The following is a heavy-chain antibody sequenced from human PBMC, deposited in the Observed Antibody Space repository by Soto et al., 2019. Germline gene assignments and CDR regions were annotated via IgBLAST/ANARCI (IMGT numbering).Heavy chain of an antibody. CDR1: GGTFSSYT. V-gene: IGHV1-69*02. J-gene: IGHJ6*02. Sequence: QVQMVQSGAEVKKPRSSVKVSCKASGGTFSSYTISWVRNAPGQGPEWMGRIIPILGIANYAQKFQGRVTITADKSTSTAYMELSSLRSEDTAVYYCASYDSRTACYYGMDVWGQGTTVTVSS. CDR2: IIPILGIA. D-gene: IGHD3-22*01. CDR3: ASYDSRTACYYGMDV.